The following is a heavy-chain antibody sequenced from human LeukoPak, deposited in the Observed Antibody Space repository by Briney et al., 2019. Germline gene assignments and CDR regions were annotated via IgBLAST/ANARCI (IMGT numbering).Heavy chain of an antibody. D-gene: IGHD6-19*01. CDR3: AKEPTSSGWSFDY. CDR2: ISGSGGST. CDR1: GFIFSNYA. V-gene: IGHV3-23*01. J-gene: IGHJ4*02. Sequence: PGGSLRLSCGASGFIFSNYAMSWVRQAPGKGLEWVSAISGSGGSTYYADSVKGRFTISRDNSKNTLYLQMNSLRAEDTAVYYCAKEPTSSGWSFDYWGQGTLVTVSS.